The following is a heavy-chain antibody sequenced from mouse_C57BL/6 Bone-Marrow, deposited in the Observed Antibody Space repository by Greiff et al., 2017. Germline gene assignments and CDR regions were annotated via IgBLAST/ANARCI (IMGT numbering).Heavy chain of an antibody. V-gene: IGHV5-15*04. D-gene: IGHD1-1*01. Sequence: DVKLVESGGGLVQPGGSLKLSCAASGFTFSDYGMAWVRQAPRKGPEWVAFISNLAYSIYYADTVTGRFTISRENAKNTLYLEMSSLRSEDTAMYYCARRGTTVMAYWGQGTSVTVSS. CDR3: ARRGTTVMAY. CDR1: GFTFSDYG. CDR2: ISNLAYSI. J-gene: IGHJ4*01.